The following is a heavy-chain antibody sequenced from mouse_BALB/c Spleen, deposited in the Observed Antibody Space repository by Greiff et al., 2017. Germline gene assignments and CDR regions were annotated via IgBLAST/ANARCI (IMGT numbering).Heavy chain of an antibody. J-gene: IGHJ2*01. V-gene: IGHV1-54*01. CDR2: INPGSGGT. CDR3: ARGYGNLYYFDY. CDR1: GYAFTNYL. Sequence: VKLQESGAELVRPGTSVKVSCKASGYAFTNYLIEWVKQRPGQGLEWIGVINPGSGGTNYNEKFKGKATLTADKSSSTAYMQLSSLTSDDSAVYFCARGYGNLYYFDYWGQGTTLTVSS. D-gene: IGHD2-1*01.